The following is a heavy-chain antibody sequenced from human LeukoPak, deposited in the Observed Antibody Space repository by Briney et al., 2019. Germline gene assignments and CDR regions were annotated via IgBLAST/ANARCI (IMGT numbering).Heavy chain of an antibody. D-gene: IGHD6-6*01. J-gene: IGHJ6*02. Sequence: SVKVSCKASGGTFSSYAISWVRQAPGQGLEWMGRIIPILGIANYAQKFQGRVTITADKSTSTAYMELSSLRSEDTAVYYCARDLPPGFIAARRPQNYYGMDVWGQGTTVTVSS. CDR2: IIPILGIA. CDR1: GGTFSSYA. CDR3: ARDLPPGFIAARRPQNYYGMDV. V-gene: IGHV1-69*04.